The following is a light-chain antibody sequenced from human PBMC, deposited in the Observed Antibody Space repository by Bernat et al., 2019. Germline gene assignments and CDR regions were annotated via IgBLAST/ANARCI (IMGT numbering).Light chain of an antibody. CDR2: VAS. V-gene: IGKV1D-12*01. Sequence: DIQMTQSPSAVSASVGDRVTITCRASQGISSWLAWYQQKPGKAPKILIYVASSLPSGVPSRFSGSGSGTDVTLTISSLQPEDFATYYCPPATSFPWPFGQGSKVAIQ. CDR3: PPATSFPWP. J-gene: IGKJ1*01. CDR1: QGISSW.